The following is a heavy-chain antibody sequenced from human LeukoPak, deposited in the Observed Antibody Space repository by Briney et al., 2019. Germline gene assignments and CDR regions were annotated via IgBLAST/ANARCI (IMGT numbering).Heavy chain of an antibody. CDR2: ISVRSNYG. Sequence: GGSLTLSCAASGYTFSDFSVNWVRQAPGKGLEWVSSISVRSNYGYYADSVRGRFTISRDDARDSLFLQMNSLRAEDTAVYFCVRLRRNNDRSGYYYYYDYWGQGTLVTVSS. J-gene: IGHJ4*02. D-gene: IGHD3-22*01. CDR3: VRLRRNNDRSGYYYYYDY. V-gene: IGHV3-21*01. CDR1: GYTFSDFS.